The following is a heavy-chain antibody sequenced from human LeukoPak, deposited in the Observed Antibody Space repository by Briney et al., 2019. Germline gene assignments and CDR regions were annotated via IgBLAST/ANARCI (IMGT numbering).Heavy chain of an antibody. Sequence: GASVKVSCKASGGTFSSYAISWVRQAPGQGLEWMGRIIPILGIANYAQKFQGRVTITAGKSTSTAYMELSSLRSEDTAVYYCAAAYYYDSSGYYSYDYWGQGTLVTVSS. CDR3: AAAYYYDSSGYYSYDY. CDR2: IIPILGIA. D-gene: IGHD3-22*01. V-gene: IGHV1-69*04. CDR1: GGTFSSYA. J-gene: IGHJ4*02.